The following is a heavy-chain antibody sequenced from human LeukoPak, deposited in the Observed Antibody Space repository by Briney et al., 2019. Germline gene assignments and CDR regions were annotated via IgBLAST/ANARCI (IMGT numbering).Heavy chain of an antibody. CDR3: ARQAWLLDY. V-gene: IGHV4-59*08. D-gene: IGHD5-12*01. Sequence: SETLSLTCTVSGGSLSSYYWTWLRQPPGKGLEWIGHIYYSGSTTYNPSLQSRVTISVDTSKNQFTLKLRSVTAADTAVYFCARQAWLLDYWGQGALVTVSS. J-gene: IGHJ4*02. CDR1: GGSLSSYY. CDR2: IYYSGST.